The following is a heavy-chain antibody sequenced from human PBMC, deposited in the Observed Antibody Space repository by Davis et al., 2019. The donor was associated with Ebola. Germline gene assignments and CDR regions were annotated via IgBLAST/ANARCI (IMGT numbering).Heavy chain of an antibody. CDR1: GFTFSSYW. D-gene: IGHD4/OR15-4a*01. J-gene: IGHJ4*02. CDR3: TKTISATPGDY. V-gene: IGHV3-7*01. CDR2: IKQDGSEK. Sequence: GESLKISCAASGFTFSSYWMSWVRQAPGKGLEWVANIKQDGSEKYYVDSVKGRFTISRDNAKNSLYLQMNSLRAEDTAVYYCTKTISATPGDYWGQGTLVTVSS.